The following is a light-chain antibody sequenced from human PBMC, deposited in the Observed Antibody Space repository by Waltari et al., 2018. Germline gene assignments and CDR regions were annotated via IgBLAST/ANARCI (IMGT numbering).Light chain of an antibody. Sequence: IVLTQSPGTLSLSPGARGTLSCRASQSVSRFLTGYQQKPGQAPRLLIYGASTRATGIPDRFSGRWAGTDFSLTISRLEPEDVAVYYCQKYDRLPATFGQGTKVEIK. CDR2: GAS. J-gene: IGKJ1*01. CDR3: QKYDRLPAT. V-gene: IGKV3-20*01. CDR1: QSVSRF.